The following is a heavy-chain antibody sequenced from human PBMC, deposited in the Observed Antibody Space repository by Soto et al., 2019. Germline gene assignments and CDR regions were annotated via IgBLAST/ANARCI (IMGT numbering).Heavy chain of an antibody. CDR2: TYYNGNA. D-gene: IGHD6-13*01. CDR1: GVSIDRSNYY. J-gene: IGHJ5*02. Sequence: SETLSLTCNVSGVSIDRSNYYWDWLHQPPGKGLEWIGTTYYNGNAYYNPSLRSRVSMSVDTSKNQFSLKLISVTAADTAVYYCARRERAAGTDWWFDPWGQGTLVTVSS. V-gene: IGHV4-39*01. CDR3: ARRERAAGTDWWFDP.